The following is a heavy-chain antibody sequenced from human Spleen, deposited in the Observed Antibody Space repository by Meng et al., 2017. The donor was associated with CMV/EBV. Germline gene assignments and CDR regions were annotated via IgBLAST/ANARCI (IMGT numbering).Heavy chain of an antibody. CDR3: ASKYGWHGSSWYGRGYPHGGYYYGMDV. V-gene: IGHV4-34*01. CDR1: GFTFNNYA. Sequence: ESLKISCSASGFTFNNYAMTWVRQAPGKGLEWIGEINHSGSTNYNPSLKSRVTISVDTSKNQFSLKLSSVTAADTAVYYCASKYGWHGSSWYGRGYPHGGYYYGMDVWGQGTTVTVSS. D-gene: IGHD6-13*01. J-gene: IGHJ6*02. CDR2: INHSGST.